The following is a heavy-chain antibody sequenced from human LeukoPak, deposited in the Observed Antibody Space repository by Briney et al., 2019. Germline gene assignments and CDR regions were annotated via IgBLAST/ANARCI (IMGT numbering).Heavy chain of an antibody. V-gene: IGHV4-59*01. CDR2: IYYSGST. J-gene: IGHJ4*02. CDR1: GGSISSYY. D-gene: IGHD5-18*01. Sequence: SETLSLTCTVSGGSISSYYWSWIRQPPGKGLEWIGYIYYSGSTNYNPSLKSRVTISVDTSKNQFSLMLSSVTAADTAVYYCARRIIDRYSYGSYYFDYWGQGTLVTVSS. CDR3: ARRIIDRYSYGSYYFDY.